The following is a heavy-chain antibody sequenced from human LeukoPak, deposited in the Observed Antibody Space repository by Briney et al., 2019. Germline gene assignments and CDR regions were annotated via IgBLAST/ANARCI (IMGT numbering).Heavy chain of an antibody. CDR3: ARAGGGFDY. CDR2: IYHSGGT. J-gene: IGHJ4*02. CDR1: GGSISSGGYY. Sequence: SETLSLTCTVSGGSISSGGYYWSWTRQPPGKGLEWIGYIYHSGGTYYNPSLKSRVTISVDRSKNQFSLKLSSVTAADTAVYYCARAGGGFDYWGQGTLVTVSS. V-gene: IGHV4-30-2*01. D-gene: IGHD4-23*01.